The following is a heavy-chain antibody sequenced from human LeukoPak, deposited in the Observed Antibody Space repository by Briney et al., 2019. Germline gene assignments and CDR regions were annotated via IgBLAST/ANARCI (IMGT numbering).Heavy chain of an antibody. V-gene: IGHV3-7*05. CDR2: IKDNGNEK. D-gene: IGHD6-19*01. J-gene: IGHJ4*02. CDR1: GFTFSTYW. Sequence: GGSLRLSCAASGFTFSTYWMSCVRQAPGTGLEWVANIKDNGNEKHYGDSVKGRFTISRDNAKNSLYLQMNSLRAEDTAVYYCARDNGGSGWVHWGQGTLVTVSS. CDR3: ARDNGGSGWVH.